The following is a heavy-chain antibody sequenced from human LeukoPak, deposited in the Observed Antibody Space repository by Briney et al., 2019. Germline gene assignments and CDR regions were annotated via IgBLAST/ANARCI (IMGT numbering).Heavy chain of an antibody. CDR1: GFAFSSYW. V-gene: IGHV3-7*03. CDR3: ARGGVPYYYGSGSYPVDPPLSPPSDY. Sequence: PGGSLRLSCAASGFAFSSYWMSWVRQAPGKGLEWVANIKQDGSEKYYVDSVKGRFTISRDNAKNSLYLQMNSLRAEDTAVYYCARGGVPYYYGSGSYPVDPPLSPPSDYWGQGTLVTVSS. CDR2: IKQDGSEK. J-gene: IGHJ4*02. D-gene: IGHD3-10*01.